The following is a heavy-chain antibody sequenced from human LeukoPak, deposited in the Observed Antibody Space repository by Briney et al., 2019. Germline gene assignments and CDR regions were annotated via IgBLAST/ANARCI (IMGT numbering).Heavy chain of an antibody. D-gene: IGHD4-17*01. V-gene: IGHV3-30-3*01. CDR3: ARDTLITVTTWSFDY. CDR1: GFTFSSYA. CDR2: ISYDGSNK. J-gene: IGHJ4*02. Sequence: GGSLRLSCAASGFTFSSYAMHWVRQAPGKGLEWVAVISYDGSNKYYADSAKGRFTISRDNSRNTLYLQMNSLRAEDTAVYYCARDTLITVTTWSFDYWGLGTLVTVSS.